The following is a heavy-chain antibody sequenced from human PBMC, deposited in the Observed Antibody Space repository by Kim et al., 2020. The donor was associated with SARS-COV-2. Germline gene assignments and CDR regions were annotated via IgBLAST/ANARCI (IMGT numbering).Heavy chain of an antibody. J-gene: IGHJ4*02. CDR2: ISAYNGNT. CDR1: GYTFTSYG. V-gene: IGHV1-18*01. Sequence: ASVKVSCKASGYTFTSYGISWVRQAPGQGLEWMGWISAYNGNTNYAQKLQGRVTMTTDTSTSTAYMELRSLRSDDTAVYYCARGPFRAVAGTGSGVFDYWGQGTLVTVSS. CDR3: ARGPFRAVAGTGSGVFDY. D-gene: IGHD6-19*01.